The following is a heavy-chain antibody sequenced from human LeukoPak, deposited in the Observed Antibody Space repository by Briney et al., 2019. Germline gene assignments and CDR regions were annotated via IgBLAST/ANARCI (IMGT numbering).Heavy chain of an antibody. D-gene: IGHD3-22*01. V-gene: IGHV4-34*01. CDR1: GGSFSGYY. J-gene: IGHJ6*03. CDR2: INHSGST. Sequence: PSETLSLTCAAYGGSFSGYYWSWIRQPPGKGLEWIGEINHSGSTNYNPSPKSRVTISVDTSKDQFSLKLSSVTAADTAVYYCARLQRYYDSSGYYYRSYYYYYMDVWGKGTTVTVSS. CDR3: ARLQRYYDSSGYYYRSYYYYYMDV.